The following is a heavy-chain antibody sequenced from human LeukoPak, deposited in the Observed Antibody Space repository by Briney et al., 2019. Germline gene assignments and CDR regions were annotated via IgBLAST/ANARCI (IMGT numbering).Heavy chain of an antibody. D-gene: IGHD6-6*01. J-gene: IGHJ4*02. Sequence: PGGSLRLSCAASGFTFSSYAMHWVRQAPGKGLEWVAVISYDGSNKYYADSVKGRFTISRDNSKNTLYLQMNSLRAEDTAVYYCARDEGARPAGAPDYRGQGTLVTVSS. CDR3: ARDEGARPAGAPDY. CDR1: GFTFSSYA. V-gene: IGHV3-30-3*01. CDR2: ISYDGSNK.